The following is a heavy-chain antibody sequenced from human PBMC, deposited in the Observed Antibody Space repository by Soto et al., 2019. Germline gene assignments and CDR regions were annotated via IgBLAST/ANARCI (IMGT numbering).Heavy chain of an antibody. CDR1: GGSISSDNYY. V-gene: IGHV4-31*03. CDR2: LYYSGST. J-gene: IGHJ4*02. Sequence: LSLTCTVSGGSISSDNYYWTWIRQHPGKGLEWIGYLYYSGSTYYNPSLKNRVTISVDTSKNQFSLKLSSVTAADTAVYYCAAATATTISLDYWGQGTLVTVYS. CDR3: AAATATTISLDY. D-gene: IGHD4-17*01.